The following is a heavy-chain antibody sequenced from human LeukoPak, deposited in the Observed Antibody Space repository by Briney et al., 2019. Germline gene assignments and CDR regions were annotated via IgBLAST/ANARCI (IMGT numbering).Heavy chain of an antibody. J-gene: IGHJ4*02. V-gene: IGHV1-18*01. D-gene: IGHD3-3*01. CDR1: GYTFTSYG. CDR3: ARVGVPRHYYDFWSGYYHNDFDY. Sequence: GASVKVSCTASGYTFTSYGISWVRQAPGQGLEWMGWISAYNGNTNYAQKLQGRVTMTTDTSTSTAYMELRSLRSDDTAVYYCARVGVPRHYYDFWSGYYHNDFDYWGQGTLVTVSS. CDR2: ISAYNGNT.